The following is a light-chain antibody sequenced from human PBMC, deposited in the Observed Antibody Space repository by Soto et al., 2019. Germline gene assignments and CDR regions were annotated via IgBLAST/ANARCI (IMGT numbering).Light chain of an antibody. Sequence: SSELTQPPSVSVAPGQTARMTCGGPNIGSKSVHWYQQKPGQAPVLVVYDDSDRPSGIPQRFSGSNSGNTATLTIRSVEAGDEAYYYCQVWDKSGSDHVDVFGTGTKLTVL. CDR1: NIGSKS. V-gene: IGLV3-21*02. CDR3: QVWDKSGSDHVDV. CDR2: DDS. J-gene: IGLJ1*01.